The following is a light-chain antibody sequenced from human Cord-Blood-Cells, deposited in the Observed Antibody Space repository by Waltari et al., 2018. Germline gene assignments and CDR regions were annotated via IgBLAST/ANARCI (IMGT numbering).Light chain of an antibody. CDR3: QQLNSYPLT. J-gene: IGKJ4*01. CDR2: AAS. Sequence: IQLTQSPSSLSSSVRASVTIPCRASQGISSYLAWYQQQQGKAPKLLIYAASTLQSGVPSRFSGSGSGKDVTLTISSLQREDFATYYCQQLNSYPLTSGGGTKVDIK. V-gene: IGKV1-9*01. CDR1: QGISSY.